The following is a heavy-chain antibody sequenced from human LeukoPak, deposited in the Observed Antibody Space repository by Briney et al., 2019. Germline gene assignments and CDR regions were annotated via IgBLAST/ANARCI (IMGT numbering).Heavy chain of an antibody. CDR1: GFTFSTYA. D-gene: IGHD1-20*01. J-gene: IGHJ6*03. V-gene: IGHV3-23*01. Sequence: GGSLRLSCAASGFTFSTYAMTWVRQAPGKGLEWVSIIGGSDSRTYYADSVKGRFTISRDNSKNTLYLQMNSLRAEDTAVYYCAKDSSSYNWGYMDVWGKGATVIVSS. CDR3: AKDSSSYNWGYMDV. CDR2: IGGSDSRT.